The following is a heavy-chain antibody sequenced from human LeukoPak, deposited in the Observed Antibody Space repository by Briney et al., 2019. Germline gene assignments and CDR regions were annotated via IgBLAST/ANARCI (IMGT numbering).Heavy chain of an antibody. CDR1: GGSFSGYF. CDR2: INHSGST. Sequence: SETLSLTCAVNGGSFSGYFWSRIRQPPGKGLEWIGEINHSGSTYYNASLKSRITISVDTSKRQFSLRMNSVTAADTAVYFCAGYYSSIYGMDVWGQGTSVTVSS. D-gene: IGHD3-3*01. CDR3: AGYYSSIYGMDV. V-gene: IGHV4-34*01. J-gene: IGHJ6*02.